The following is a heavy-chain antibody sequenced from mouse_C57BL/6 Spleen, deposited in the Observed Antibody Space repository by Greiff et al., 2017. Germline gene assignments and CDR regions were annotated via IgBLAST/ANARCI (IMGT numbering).Heavy chain of an antibody. J-gene: IGHJ4*01. CDR1: GFTFSDYG. Sequence: EVKLVESGGGLVKPGGSLKLSCAASGFTFSDYGMHWVRQAPEKGLEWVAYISSGSSTIYYADTVQGRFPISRGNAKNALFLQMTILRSEDTAMYYCATLRGYAMDYWGQGTSVTVSS. V-gene: IGHV5-17*01. CDR3: ATLRGYAMDY. D-gene: IGHD1-1*01. CDR2: ISSGSSTI.